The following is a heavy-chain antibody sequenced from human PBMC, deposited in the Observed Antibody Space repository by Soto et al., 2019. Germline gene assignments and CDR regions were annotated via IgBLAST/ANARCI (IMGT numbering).Heavy chain of an antibody. V-gene: IGHV3-74*01. CDR1: GFTFTNNW. CDR3: TRETPIVDH. Sequence: EVQLVESGGCLVQPGVTLKLSCAASGFTFTNNWIQWFRQYPGKGLVWVSRISVDGSDTIYSDSVKGRFTISRDNAKNMLYLQMNSVRAEDTAVYYCTRETPIVDHWGQGALVNVSS. D-gene: IGHD2-15*01. CDR2: ISVDGSDT. J-gene: IGHJ4*02.